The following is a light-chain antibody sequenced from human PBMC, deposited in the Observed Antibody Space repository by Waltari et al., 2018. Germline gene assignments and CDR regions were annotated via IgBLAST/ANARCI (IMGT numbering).Light chain of an antibody. J-gene: IGKJ1*01. CDR2: DAF. Sequence: EIVLTQSPATMSLSPGERATLSCRASQSVSSSLVWYQQKPGQAPRLLIYDAFNRATGIPARFSGSGSGTDFTLTISSLEPEDFAVYYCQQRSNWPRTFGQGTKVEIK. V-gene: IGKV3-11*01. CDR1: QSVSSS. CDR3: QQRSNWPRT.